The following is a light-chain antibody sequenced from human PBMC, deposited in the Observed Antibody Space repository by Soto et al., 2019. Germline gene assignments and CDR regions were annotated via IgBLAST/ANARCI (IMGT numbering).Light chain of an antibody. V-gene: IGKV1-5*03. CDR1: QSISSW. CDR2: EAS. J-gene: IGKJ1*01. CDR3: QQYNSYST. Sequence: DIQMTQSPSTLSASVGDRVTITCRASQSISSWLAWYQQKPGKAPKLLIYEASSLKSGVPSRFSGSGSGTEFTLTISSLQPDDFATYYCQQYNSYSTFGQGTKVDIK.